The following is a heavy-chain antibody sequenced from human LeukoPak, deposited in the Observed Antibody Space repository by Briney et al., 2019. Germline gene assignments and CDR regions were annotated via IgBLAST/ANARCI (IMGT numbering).Heavy chain of an antibody. D-gene: IGHD3-10*01. Sequence: SETLSLTCAVYGGSFSGYYWSWIRQPPGKGLEWIGEINHSGSTNYNPSLKSRVTISVDTSKNQFSLKLSSVTAADTAVYYCARTAKVYYYGSGGYPIRPNWFDPWGQGTLVTVSS. J-gene: IGHJ5*02. CDR3: ARTAKVYYYGSGGYPIRPNWFDP. CDR2: INHSGST. CDR1: GGSFSGYY. V-gene: IGHV4-34*01.